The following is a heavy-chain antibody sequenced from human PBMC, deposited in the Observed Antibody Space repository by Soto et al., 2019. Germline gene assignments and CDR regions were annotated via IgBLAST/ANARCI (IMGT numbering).Heavy chain of an antibody. CDR3: ARAYCGGDCYSFDAFDI. CDR2: IYHSGST. Sequence: SLTCSVSGGXISSGGYSWSWIRQPPGKGLEWIGYIYHSGSTYYNPSLKSRVTISVDRSKNQFSLKLSSVTAADTAVYYCARAYCGGDCYSFDAFDIWGQGTMVTVSS. D-gene: IGHD2-21*02. V-gene: IGHV4-30-2*01. J-gene: IGHJ3*02. CDR1: GGXISSGGYS.